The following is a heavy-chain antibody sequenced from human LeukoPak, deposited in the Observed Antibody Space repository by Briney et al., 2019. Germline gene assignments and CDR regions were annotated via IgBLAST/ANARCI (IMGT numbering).Heavy chain of an antibody. J-gene: IGHJ4*02. D-gene: IGHD3-22*01. V-gene: IGHV1-2*02. CDR2: INPNSGDT. CDR1: GYTFTAYY. Sequence: ASVKVSCKASGYTFTAYYMHWVRQAPGQGLEWMGWINPNSGDTKYVQKFQGRVTMTRDTSIRTVYMELTGLRSYDTAVFYCARDYYDSRGYGSFDYWGQGTLVTVSS. CDR3: ARDYYDSRGYGSFDY.